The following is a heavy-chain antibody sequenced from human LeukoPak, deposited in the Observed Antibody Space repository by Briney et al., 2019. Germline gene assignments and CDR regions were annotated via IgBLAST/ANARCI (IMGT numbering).Heavy chain of an antibody. D-gene: IGHD3-22*01. V-gene: IGHV3-23*01. CDR2: ISGSGGST. Sequence: GGSLRLSCAASGFTFSIYAMSWVRQAPGKGLEWVSAISGSGGSTYYADSVKGRFTISRDNSKNTLYLQMNSLRAEDTAVYYCAKGTNYYDSTFDYWGQGTLVTVSS. CDR1: GFTFSIYA. J-gene: IGHJ4*02. CDR3: AKGTNYYDSTFDY.